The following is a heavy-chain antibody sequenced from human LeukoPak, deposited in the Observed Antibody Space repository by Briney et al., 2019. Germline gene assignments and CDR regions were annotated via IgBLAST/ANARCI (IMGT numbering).Heavy chain of an antibody. J-gene: IGHJ6*02. CDR2: INPSAGST. CDR3: ARDLTGDPHYYFYYGMDV. CDR1: GYTFINYY. D-gene: IGHD7-27*01. V-gene: IGHV1-46*01. Sequence: ASVTVSCKASGYTFINYYIHWVRQAPGQGLEWMGIINPSAGSTTYAQKFQGRVTMTRDTSTGTVDMELSSLGSEDTAVYYCARDLTGDPHYYFYYGMDVWGQGTTVTVSS.